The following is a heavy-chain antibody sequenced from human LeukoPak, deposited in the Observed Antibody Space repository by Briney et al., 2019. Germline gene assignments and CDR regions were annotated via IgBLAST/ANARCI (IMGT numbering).Heavy chain of an antibody. Sequence: ASVKVSCKPSGYTFNTYGITWVRQAPGQGLEWMGWISPYNGNTNCAQKFQGRVTMTTDTSTSTAYMELRSLRSDDTAVYYCARGPHERSGYPDDWGQGTLVTVSS. CDR3: ARGPHERSGYPDD. CDR1: GYTFNTYG. CDR2: ISPYNGNT. D-gene: IGHD3-22*01. V-gene: IGHV1-18*01. J-gene: IGHJ4*02.